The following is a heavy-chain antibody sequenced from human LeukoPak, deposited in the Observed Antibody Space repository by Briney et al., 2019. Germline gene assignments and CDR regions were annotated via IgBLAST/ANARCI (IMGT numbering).Heavy chain of an antibody. J-gene: IGHJ1*01. V-gene: IGHV3-11*04. D-gene: IGHD2-21*01. CDR3: ARSDRYCGGDCSPFQH. CDR1: GFTFSDYY. CDR2: ISSSGSTI. Sequence: GGSLRLSCAASGFTFSDYYMSWIRQAPGKGLEWVSYISSSGSTIYYADSVKGRFTISRDNAKNSLYLQMNSLRAEDTAVYYCARSDRYCGGDCSPFQHWGQGTLVTVSS.